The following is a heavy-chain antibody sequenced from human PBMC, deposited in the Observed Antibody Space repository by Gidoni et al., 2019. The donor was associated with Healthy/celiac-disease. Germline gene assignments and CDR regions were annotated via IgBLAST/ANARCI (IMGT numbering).Heavy chain of an antibody. J-gene: IGHJ5*02. Sequence: QVQLVESGGGVVQPGRSLRLSCAASRFTFSSYGVHWVRQAPGKGVEWVAVISDDGSNKYYADSVKGRFTISRDNSKNTLYLQMNSLRAEDTAVYYCARKAGSHYDFWSGYFNWFDPWGQGTLVTVSS. V-gene: IGHV3-30*03. CDR3: ARKAGSHYDFWSGYFNWFDP. CDR1: RFTFSSYG. CDR2: ISDDGSNK. D-gene: IGHD3-3*01.